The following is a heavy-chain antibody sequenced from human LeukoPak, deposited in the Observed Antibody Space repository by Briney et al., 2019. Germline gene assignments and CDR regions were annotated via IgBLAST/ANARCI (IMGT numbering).Heavy chain of an antibody. J-gene: IGHJ3*02. Sequence: GGSLRLSCAGSGFTFGNVWMSWVRQAPGKGLEWVGRVKSKADGGTTDYAAPVKGRVTLSRDDSKNTLSLQMNSLKAEDTAVYYCTTAGLVLDACDIWGQGTMLSVSS. CDR3: TTAGLVLDACDI. CDR2: VKSKADGGTT. CDR1: GFTFGNVW. V-gene: IGHV3-15*01. D-gene: IGHD6-6*01.